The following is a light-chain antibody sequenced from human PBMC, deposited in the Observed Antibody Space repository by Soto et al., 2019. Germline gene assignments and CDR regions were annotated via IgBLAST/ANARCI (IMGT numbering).Light chain of an antibody. CDR3: SSNTSSSTYVV. V-gene: IGLV2-14*01. Sequence: QSALTQPASVSGSPGQSITISCTGTSSDVGGYNYVSWYQQHPGKAPKLMIYEVSNRPSGVSNRFSGSKSGNTASLTISGLQAEDEAEYYCSSNTSSSTYVVFGGGTKLTVL. CDR1: SSDVGGYNY. J-gene: IGLJ2*01. CDR2: EVS.